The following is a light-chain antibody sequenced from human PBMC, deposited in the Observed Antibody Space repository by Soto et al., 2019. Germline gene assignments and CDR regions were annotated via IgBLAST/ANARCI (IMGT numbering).Light chain of an antibody. CDR2: EVS. J-gene: IGLJ1*01. CDR3: SSYTSSSLYV. CDR1: SSDVGGYNY. Sequence: QSALTQPASVSGSPGQSNTISCTGTSSDVGGYNYVSWYQQHPGKAPKLMIYEVSNRPSGVSNRFSGSKSGNTASLTISGLQAEDEADYYCSSYTSSSLYVFGTGTKLTVL. V-gene: IGLV2-14*01.